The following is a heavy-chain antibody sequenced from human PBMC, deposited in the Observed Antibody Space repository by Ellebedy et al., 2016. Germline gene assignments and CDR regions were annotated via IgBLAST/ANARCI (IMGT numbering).Heavy chain of an antibody. V-gene: IGHV3-30*18. Sequence: GGSLRLXCEASGFTFSNYGMHWVRQAPGKGLEWVGVIGERGTITKYGDSVKGRFTISRDNFKNTLYLQINSLRGEDTAVYYCAKEPSMHTSAWYYNDWGLGTLVTVAS. D-gene: IGHD3-10*01. CDR1: GFTFSNYG. CDR2: IGERGTIT. CDR3: AKEPSMHTSAWYYND. J-gene: IGHJ4*02.